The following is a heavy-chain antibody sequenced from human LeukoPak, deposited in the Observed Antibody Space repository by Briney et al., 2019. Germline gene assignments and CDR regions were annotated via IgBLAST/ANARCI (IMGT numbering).Heavy chain of an antibody. CDR1: GGSISSSSYY. Sequence: PSETLSLTCTVSGGSISSSSYYWGWIRQPPGKGLEWIGSIYYSGSTCYNPSLKSRVTISVDTSKNQFSLKLSSVTAADTAVYYCARSPLEYYFDYWGQGTLVTVSS. V-gene: IGHV4-39*01. CDR3: ARSPLEYYFDY. CDR2: IYYSGST. D-gene: IGHD3-3*01. J-gene: IGHJ4*02.